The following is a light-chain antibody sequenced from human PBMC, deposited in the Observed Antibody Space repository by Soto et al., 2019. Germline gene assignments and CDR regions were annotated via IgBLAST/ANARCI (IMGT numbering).Light chain of an antibody. CDR3: AAWDDSLNGVV. CDR1: TSNIGTYT. CDR2: GDN. Sequence: QSVLTQSPSVSGTPGQGVTISCSGGTSNIGTYTVNWYQQLPGTAPKVLIYGDNQRPSWVADRFSGSKSGTSASLAISGLQSEDEADYYCAAWDDSLNGVVFGGGTKLTVL. V-gene: IGLV1-44*01. J-gene: IGLJ2*01.